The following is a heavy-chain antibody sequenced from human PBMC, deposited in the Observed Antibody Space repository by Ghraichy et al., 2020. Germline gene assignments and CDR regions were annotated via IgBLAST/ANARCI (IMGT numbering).Heavy chain of an antibody. D-gene: IGHD5-18*01. V-gene: IGHV4-59*01. CDR3: ARSGYSYGFDY. J-gene: IGHJ4*02. CDR2: IYYSGST. CDR1: GGSISSYY. Sequence: SQTLSLTCTVSGGSISSYYWSWIRQPPGKGLEWIGYIYYSGSTNYNPSLKSRVTISVDTSKNQFSLKLSSVTAADTAVYYCARSGYSYGFDYWGQGTLVTVSS.